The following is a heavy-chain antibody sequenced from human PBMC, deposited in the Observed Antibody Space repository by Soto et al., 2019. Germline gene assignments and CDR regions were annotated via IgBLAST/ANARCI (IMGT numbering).Heavy chain of an antibody. CDR1: GGSISSYY. J-gene: IGHJ4*02. CDR3: ARDKNTGLFDY. D-gene: IGHD2-8*02. Sequence: SETLSLTCTVSGGSISSYYWSWIRQPPGKGLEWIGDIYYSGSTNYNPSLKSRVTISVDTSKNQFSLKLTSVTAADTAVYYCARDKNTGLFDYWGQGTLVTVSS. CDR2: IYYSGST. V-gene: IGHV4-59*12.